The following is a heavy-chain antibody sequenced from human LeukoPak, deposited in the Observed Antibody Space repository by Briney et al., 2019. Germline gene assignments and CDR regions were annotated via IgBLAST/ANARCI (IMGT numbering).Heavy chain of an antibody. CDR1: GFTVSSNY. CDR3: TKVRGYSYGYFDF. J-gene: IGHJ4*02. V-gene: IGHV3-53*05. CDR2: IYSGGST. D-gene: IGHD5-18*01. Sequence: GGSLRLSCAASGFTVSSNYMSWVRQAPGKGLEWVSVIYSGGSTYYADSVKGRFTISRDNAKNSLYLQMNSLRPEDTALYYCTKVRGYSYGYFDFWGLGTLVTVSS.